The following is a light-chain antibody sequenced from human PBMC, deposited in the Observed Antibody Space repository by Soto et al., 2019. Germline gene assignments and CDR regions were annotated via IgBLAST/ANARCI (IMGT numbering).Light chain of an antibody. V-gene: IGLV1-51*01. CDR3: GTWDSSLSAVA. J-gene: IGLJ2*01. Sequence: QSVLTQPPSASGTPGQRVTISCSGSSSNIGSSNVNWYQQLPGTAPKLLIYDNNKRPSGIPDRFSGSKSGTSATLGITGLQTGDEADYYCGTWDSSLSAVAFGGGTKVTVL. CDR2: DNN. CDR1: SSNIGSSN.